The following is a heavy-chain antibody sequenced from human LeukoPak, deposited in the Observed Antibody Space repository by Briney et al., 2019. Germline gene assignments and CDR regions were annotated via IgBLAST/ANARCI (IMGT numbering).Heavy chain of an antibody. D-gene: IGHD4-17*01. J-gene: IGHJ3*02. Sequence: SETLSLTCTVSGGSISSYYCSWIRQPPGTGLEWIGYIYYSGSTNYNPSLKSRVTISVDTSKNQFSLKLSSVTAADTAVYYCARDPSYGDDAFDIWGQGTMVTVSS. V-gene: IGHV4-59*01. CDR3: ARDPSYGDDAFDI. CDR2: IYYSGST. CDR1: GGSISSYY.